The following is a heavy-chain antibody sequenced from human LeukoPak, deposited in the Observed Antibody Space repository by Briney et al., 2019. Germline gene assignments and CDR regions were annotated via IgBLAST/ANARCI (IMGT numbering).Heavy chain of an antibody. CDR3: ARGVVVPAADY. CDR1: GYRFTSYW. CDR2: IYPGDSDT. V-gene: IGHV5-51*01. Sequence: GESLKISFKGSGYRFTSYWIGWVRPMPGKGLEWMGIIYPGDSDTRYSPSFQGQVTISADKSISTAYLQWSSLKASDTAMYYCARGVVVPAADYWGQGTLVTVSS. D-gene: IGHD2-2*01. J-gene: IGHJ4*02.